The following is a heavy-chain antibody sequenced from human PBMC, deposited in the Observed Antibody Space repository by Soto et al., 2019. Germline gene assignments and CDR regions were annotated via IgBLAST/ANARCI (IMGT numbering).Heavy chain of an antibody. J-gene: IGHJ6*02. CDR1: GFTFSSYA. CDR2: ISSNGGST. V-gene: IGHV3-64D*08. D-gene: IGHD6-13*01. Sequence: HPWGSLRLSCSASGFTFSSYAMHLVRQAPGKGLEYVSAISSNGGSTYYADSVKGRFTISRDNSKNTLYLQMSSLRAEDTAVYYCVKDRILAAAGKLGMDVWGQGTTVNVSS. CDR3: VKDRILAAAGKLGMDV.